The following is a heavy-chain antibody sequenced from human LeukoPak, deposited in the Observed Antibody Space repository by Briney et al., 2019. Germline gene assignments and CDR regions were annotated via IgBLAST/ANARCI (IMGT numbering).Heavy chain of an antibody. D-gene: IGHD4-17*01. V-gene: IGHV1-69*05. CDR3: AREINVYGEG. J-gene: IGHJ4*02. CDR2: IIPIFCTE. CDR1: GGTFSSYA. Sequence: SVKVSCKASGGTFSSYAISWVRQAPGQGLEWMGRIIPIFCTENYAQKFQGRVTITTDESTSPGHMELSRLRSEDTAVYYCAREINVYGEGWGQGTLVTVSS.